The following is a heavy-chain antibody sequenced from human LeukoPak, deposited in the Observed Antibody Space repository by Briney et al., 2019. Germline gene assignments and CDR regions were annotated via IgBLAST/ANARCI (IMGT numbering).Heavy chain of an antibody. CDR3: ARGRLAAAALFDY. V-gene: IGHV4-59*08. CDR1: GGSISSYY. CDR2: IYYSGSA. Sequence: KPSETLSLTCTVSGGSISSYYWSWIRQPPGKGLEWIGYIYYSGSANYNPALKSRFTISVDTSKNQFSLKLTSVTAADTAVYYCARGRLAAAALFDYWGQGTLVTVSS. D-gene: IGHD6-13*01. J-gene: IGHJ4*02.